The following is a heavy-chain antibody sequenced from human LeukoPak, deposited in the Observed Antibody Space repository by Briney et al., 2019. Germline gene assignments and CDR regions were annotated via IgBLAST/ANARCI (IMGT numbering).Heavy chain of an antibody. J-gene: IGHJ4*02. V-gene: IGHV3-48*03. CDR2: ISSSGSTI. CDR1: GFTFSSYE. CDR3: AREMGGYYYDSSGYFFDY. Sequence: PGGSLRLSCAASGFTFSSYEMNWVRQAPGKGLEWVSYISSSGSTIYYAGSVKGRFTISRDNAKNSLYLQMNSLRAEDTAVYYCAREMGGYYYDSSGYFFDYWGQGTLVTVSS. D-gene: IGHD3-22*01.